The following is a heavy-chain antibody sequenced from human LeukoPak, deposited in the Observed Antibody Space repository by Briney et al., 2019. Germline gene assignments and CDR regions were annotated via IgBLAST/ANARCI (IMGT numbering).Heavy chain of an antibody. CDR1: GFTFSSYE. CDR2: IGTAGDT. Sequence: PGGSLRLSCAASGFTFSSYEMHWVRQATGKGLEWVSAIGTAGDTYYPGSVKGRFTISRENAKNSLYLQMNSLRAEDTAVYYCARGHYYDSSGYYYFDYWGQGTLVTVSS. V-gene: IGHV3-13*01. J-gene: IGHJ4*02. CDR3: ARGHYYDSSGYYYFDY. D-gene: IGHD3-22*01.